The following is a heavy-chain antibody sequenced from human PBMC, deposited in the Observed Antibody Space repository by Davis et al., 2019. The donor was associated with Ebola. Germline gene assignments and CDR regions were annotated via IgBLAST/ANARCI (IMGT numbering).Heavy chain of an antibody. CDR2: IIPIFGTA. D-gene: IGHD6-13*01. CDR1: GGTFSSYA. V-gene: IGHV1-69*06. CDR3: AGSWTTATLAY. Sequence: AASVKVSCKASGGTFSSYAISWVRQAPGQGLEWMGGIIPIFGTANYAQKFQGRVTITADKSTSTAYMELRSLRSDDTAVYYCAGSWTTATLAYWGQGTLVTVSS. J-gene: IGHJ4*02.